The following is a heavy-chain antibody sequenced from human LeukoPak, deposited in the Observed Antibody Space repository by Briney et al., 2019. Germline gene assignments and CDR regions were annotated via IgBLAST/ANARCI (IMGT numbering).Heavy chain of an antibody. D-gene: IGHD6-13*01. CDR1: GFTVSSNY. V-gene: IGHV3-66*01. Sequence: GGSLRLSCAASGFTVSSNYMSWVRQAPGKGLEWVSVIYSGGSTYYADSVKGRFTISRDNSKNTLYLQMNSLRAEDTAVYYCARESSGIAATDKIDFWGQGTLVTVSS. CDR3: ARESSGIAATDKIDF. CDR2: IYSGGST. J-gene: IGHJ4*02.